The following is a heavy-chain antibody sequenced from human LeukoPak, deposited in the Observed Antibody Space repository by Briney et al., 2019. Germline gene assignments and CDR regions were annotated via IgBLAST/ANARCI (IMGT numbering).Heavy chain of an antibody. J-gene: IGHJ5*02. CDR3: ASSNLGSLGQFDP. CDR1: GGSISNYY. CDR2: IHSNGGA. Sequence: SETLSLTCTVSGGSISNYYWSWIRQPPGKGLEWIGFIHSNGGANYNASLNSRATISRDTSRSLVSLKLTSVTAADTAVYYCASSNLGSLGQFDPWGQGTLVTVSS. V-gene: IGHV4-59*01. D-gene: IGHD3-10*01.